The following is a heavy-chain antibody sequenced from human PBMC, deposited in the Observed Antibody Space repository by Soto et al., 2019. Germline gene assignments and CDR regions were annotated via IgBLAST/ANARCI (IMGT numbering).Heavy chain of an antibody. D-gene: IGHD3-3*01. V-gene: IGHV3-23*01. Sequence: GSSLRLSCAASGFTFSDYYMSWIRQGPGKGLEWVSAISGSGGSTYYADSVKGRFTISRDNSKNTLYLQMNSLRAEDTAVYYCAKVYDIWSGHLRYTLDYYDYGKDVWGQGTAVTVSS. CDR3: AKVYDIWSGHLRYTLDYYDYGKDV. CDR2: ISGSGGST. CDR1: GFTFSDYY. J-gene: IGHJ6*02.